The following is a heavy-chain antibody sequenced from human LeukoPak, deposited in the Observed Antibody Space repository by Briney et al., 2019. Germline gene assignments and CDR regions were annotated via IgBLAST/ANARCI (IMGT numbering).Heavy chain of an antibody. CDR1: GYSFNNYW. V-gene: IGHV5-51*01. J-gene: IGHJ4*02. D-gene: IGHD3-9*01. CDR2: IFPGDSDT. CDR3: ARQYDLLAGPYYFDF. Sequence: GESLKISCKASGYSFNNYWIGWARQLPGEGPEWVGFIFPGDSDTQYSPSFQGQVTISADKSVTTAFLQWGSLKTSDTAIYYCARQYDLLAGPYYFDFWGQGTLVAVSA.